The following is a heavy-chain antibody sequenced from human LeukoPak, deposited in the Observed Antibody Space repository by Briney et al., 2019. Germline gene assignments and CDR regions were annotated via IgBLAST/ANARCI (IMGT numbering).Heavy chain of an antibody. Sequence: GGSLRLSCAASGFTVSSNYMSWVRQAPGKGLEWVANIKLDGSETHYADSVEGRFTISRDNARNSLYLQMHSLRVEDTAVYYCARDTSPSIAAVDYDALDIWGQGTMVIVSS. CDR2: IKLDGSET. CDR3: ARDTSPSIAAVDYDALDI. J-gene: IGHJ3*02. CDR1: GFTVSSNY. D-gene: IGHD6-13*01. V-gene: IGHV3-7*01.